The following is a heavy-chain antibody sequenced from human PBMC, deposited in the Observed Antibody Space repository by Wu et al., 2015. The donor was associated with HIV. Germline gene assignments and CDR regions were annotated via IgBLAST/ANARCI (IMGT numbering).Heavy chain of an antibody. Sequence: QVQLVQSGAGVKKPGASVKVSCKASGGTFSSYAISWVRQAPGQGLEWMGIINPSGGSTSYAQKFQGRVTMTRDTSTSTVYMELSSLRSEDTAVYYCARDLVAGLYYFDYWGQGTLVTVSS. V-gene: IGHV1-46*01. CDR1: GGTFSSYA. CDR2: INPSGGST. D-gene: IGHD6-19*01. J-gene: IGHJ4*02. CDR3: ARDLVAGLYYFDY.